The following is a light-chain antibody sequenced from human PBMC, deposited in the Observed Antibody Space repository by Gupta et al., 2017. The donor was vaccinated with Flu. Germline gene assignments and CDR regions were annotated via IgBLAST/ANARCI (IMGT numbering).Light chain of an antibody. J-gene: IGKJ1*01. V-gene: IGKV2-30*01. Sequence: VVMTQSPLSLSVTLGQPASISCRSSQSLVYSDGNTVLHWFHQRPGQSPRRLIHLVSRRDSGVPDRFSGSGSGTEFTLKISRVEAEDVGTYFCMQGAHWPWAFGQGTKVEIK. CDR1: QSLVYSDGNTV. CDR2: LVS. CDR3: MQGAHWPWA.